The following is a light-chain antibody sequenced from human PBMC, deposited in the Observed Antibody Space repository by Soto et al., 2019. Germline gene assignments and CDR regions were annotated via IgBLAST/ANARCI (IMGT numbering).Light chain of an antibody. CDR3: QHSYFASWT. CDR1: QSISNY. V-gene: IGKV1-39*01. CDR2: ATS. J-gene: IGKJ1*01. Sequence: DIQMTQSPSSLSASVGDRVTITCRASQSISNYLNWYQQTPGRAPKLLIYATSNLHNGVPSKFSGTGSGTGFTPTIISLQPEDLASYYCQHSYFASWTFGQRTRVDIE.